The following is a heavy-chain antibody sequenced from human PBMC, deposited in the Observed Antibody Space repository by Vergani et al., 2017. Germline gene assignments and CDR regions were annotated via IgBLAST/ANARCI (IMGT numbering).Heavy chain of an antibody. D-gene: IGHD2-2*01. Sequence: QVQLVESGGGVVQPGRSLRLSCAASGFTFSSYAMHWVRQAPGKGLEWVAVISYDGSNKYYADSVKGRFTISRDNSKNTLYLQMNSLRAEDTAVYYCARDIRRYCSSTSCWVPMDVWCKGTTVTVSS. J-gene: IGHJ6*04. CDR2: ISYDGSNK. CDR1: GFTFSSYA. CDR3: ARDIRRYCSSTSCWVPMDV. V-gene: IGHV3-30-3*01.